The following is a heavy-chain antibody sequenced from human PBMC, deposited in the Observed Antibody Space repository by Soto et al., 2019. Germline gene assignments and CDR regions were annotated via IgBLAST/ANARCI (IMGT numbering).Heavy chain of an antibody. J-gene: IGHJ5*02. CDR3: AKVGSS. CDR2: ISYDGSNK. D-gene: IGHD5-12*01. CDR1: GFTFSIYG. Sequence: RGSLLLSCASSGFTFSIYGMHWVRQAPGKGLDWVAVISYDGSNKYYADSVKGRFTISRDNSKNTLYLQMNSLRAEDTAVYYCAKVGSSWGQGTRVTVSS. V-gene: IGHV3-30*18.